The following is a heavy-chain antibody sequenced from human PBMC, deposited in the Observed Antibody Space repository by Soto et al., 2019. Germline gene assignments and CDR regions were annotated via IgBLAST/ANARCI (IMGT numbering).Heavy chain of an antibody. V-gene: IGHV4-31*03. CDR3: ARGEVVVVGEWFDP. CDR1: GGSISSGGYY. D-gene: IGHD2-15*01. CDR2: IYYSGST. Sequence: TSETLSLTCTVSGGSISSGGYYWSWIRQHPGKGLEWIGYIYYSGSTYYNPSLKSRVTISVDTSKNQFSLKLSSVTAADTAVYYCARGEVVVVGEWFDPWGQGTLVTVSS. J-gene: IGHJ5*02.